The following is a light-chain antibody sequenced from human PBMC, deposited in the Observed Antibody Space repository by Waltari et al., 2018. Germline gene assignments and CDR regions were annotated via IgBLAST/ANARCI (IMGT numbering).Light chain of an antibody. CDR1: QSVSSY. J-gene: IGKJ3*01. CDR3: QQRSNWPPLST. V-gene: IGKV3-11*01. Sequence: EIVLTQSPATLSLSPGESATLSCRASQSVSSYVAWYQQKPGQAPRLLIYDASNRATGIPARFSGRGSGTDFTLTISSLEPEDFAVYYCQQRSNWPPLSTFGPGTKVDIK. CDR2: DAS.